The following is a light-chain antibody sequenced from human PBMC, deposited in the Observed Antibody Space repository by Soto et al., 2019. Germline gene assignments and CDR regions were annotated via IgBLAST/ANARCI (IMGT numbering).Light chain of an antibody. J-gene: IGLJ1*01. CDR2: SNN. V-gene: IGLV1-44*01. CDR3: AAWDDSLNGSYV. Sequence: SVLTQPPSTSGTPGQRVTISCSGSRSNIGSNTVTWYQQLPGTAPKLLIYSNNQRPSGVPDRFSGSKSGTSASLAISGLQSEDEADYYCAAWDDSLNGSYVFGTGTKATVL. CDR1: RSNIGSNT.